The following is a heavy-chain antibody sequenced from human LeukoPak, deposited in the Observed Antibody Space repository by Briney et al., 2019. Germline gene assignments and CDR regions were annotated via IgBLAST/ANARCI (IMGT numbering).Heavy chain of an antibody. CDR3: ARGIRRIAAAGSRFDY. J-gene: IGHJ4*02. CDR2: INHSGST. V-gene: IGHV4-34*01. CDR1: GGSFSGYY. D-gene: IGHD6-13*01. Sequence: SETLSLTCAVYGGSFSGYYWSWIRQPPGKGLEWIGEINHSGSTNYNPSLKSRVTISVDTSKNQFSLKLSSVTAADTAVYCCARGIRRIAAAGSRFDYWGQGTLVTVSS.